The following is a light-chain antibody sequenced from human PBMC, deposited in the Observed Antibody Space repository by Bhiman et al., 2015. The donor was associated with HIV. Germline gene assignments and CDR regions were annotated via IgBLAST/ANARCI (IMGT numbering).Light chain of an antibody. Sequence: QPVLTQPPSVSGAPGQRVTISCTGSSSNIGAGYDVHWFQQLPKTAPKLLIYGNSNRPSGVPDRFSGSKSGTSASLAITGLQAEDEADYYCGTWDSSLSAYVFGTGTKVTVL. CDR3: GTWDSSLSAYV. J-gene: IGLJ1*01. CDR1: SSNIGAGYD. CDR2: GNS. V-gene: IGLV1-40*01.